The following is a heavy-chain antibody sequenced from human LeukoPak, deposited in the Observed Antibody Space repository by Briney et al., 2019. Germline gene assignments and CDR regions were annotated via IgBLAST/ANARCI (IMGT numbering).Heavy chain of an antibody. D-gene: IGHD3-22*01. V-gene: IGHV1-18*01. CDR3: AKDIHPGLDSGASCCFDY. Sequence: ASVKVSCKTSGYTFSRHGITWVRQAPGQGLEWMGWVSGYNGNTNYAQNVQGRVTMTTDTSTNTAYMELRSLRSDDTAVYYCAKDIHPGLDSGASCCFDYWGQGAPVTVSS. CDR1: GYTFSRHG. CDR2: VSGYNGNT. J-gene: IGHJ4*02.